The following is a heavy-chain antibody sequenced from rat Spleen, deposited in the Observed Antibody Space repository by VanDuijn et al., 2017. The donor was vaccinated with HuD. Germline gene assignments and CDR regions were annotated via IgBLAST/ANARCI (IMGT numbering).Heavy chain of an antibody. CDR2: ITNTGVST. CDR1: GFTFNNYW. Sequence: EVQLVESGGGLVQSGRSLKLSCIASGFTFNNYWMTWIRQAPGKGLEWVASITNTGVSTYYSDSVKGRFTISRDTAKSTLYLQMNSLRSEDTATYYCTRDNERSYVMDAWGQGASVTVSS. J-gene: IGHJ4*01. V-gene: IGHV5-31*01. CDR3: TRDNERSYVMDA.